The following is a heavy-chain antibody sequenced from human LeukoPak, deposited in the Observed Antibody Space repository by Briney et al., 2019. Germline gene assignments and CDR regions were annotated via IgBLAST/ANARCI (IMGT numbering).Heavy chain of an antibody. Sequence: SETLSLTCAVYGGSFSGYYWSWIRQPPGKGLEWIGEINHSGSTNYNPSLKSRVTISVDTSKNQFSLKLSSVTAADTAVYYCARNPNPIVVVPAATGGYFDYWGQGTLVTVSS. D-gene: IGHD2-2*01. CDR1: GGSFSGYY. CDR3: ARNPNPIVVVPAATGGYFDY. J-gene: IGHJ4*02. V-gene: IGHV4-34*01. CDR2: INHSGST.